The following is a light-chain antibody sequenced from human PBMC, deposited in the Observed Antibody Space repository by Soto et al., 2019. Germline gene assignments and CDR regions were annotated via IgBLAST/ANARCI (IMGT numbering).Light chain of an antibody. CDR3: QQYGSSRALT. CDR2: GAS. Sequence: EIVLTQSPGTLSLSPGERATLSCRASRSVSNNYVAWYQQKPGQAPRLLIYGASSRASGTPDRFSGSGSGTDFTLTISRLEPEDVAVYYCQQYGSSRALTFGGGTKVEIK. CDR1: RSVSNNY. V-gene: IGKV3-20*01. J-gene: IGKJ4*01.